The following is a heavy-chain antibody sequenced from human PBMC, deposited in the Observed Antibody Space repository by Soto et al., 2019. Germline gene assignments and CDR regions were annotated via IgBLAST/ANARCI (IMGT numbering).Heavy chain of an antibody. Sequence: QVQLVESGGGVVQPGASLRLSCAASEFTFSSYAMHWVRQAPGKGLEWVAVVSNDGSNKYYADSVKGRLTISRDNSKNTLNLQMNRLRAEDTAVYYCATDQSTNSRSYHALDVWGQGTTVTVSS. CDR3: ATDQSTNSRSYHALDV. J-gene: IGHJ6*02. CDR1: EFTFSSYA. V-gene: IGHV3-30*03. CDR2: VSNDGSNK. D-gene: IGHD2-8*01.